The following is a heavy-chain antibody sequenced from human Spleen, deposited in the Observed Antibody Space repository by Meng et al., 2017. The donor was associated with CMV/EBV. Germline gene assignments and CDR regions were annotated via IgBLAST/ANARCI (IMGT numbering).Heavy chain of an antibody. Sequence: SSGSYYWSWLRQPPGKGLEWIGYIYYSGSTNYNPSLKSRVTISVDTSKNQFSLKLSSVTAADTAVYYCARDILNYYDSSGYSRYFDLWGRGTLVTVSS. J-gene: IGHJ2*01. D-gene: IGHD3-22*01. CDR2: IYYSGST. CDR1: SSGSYY. CDR3: ARDILNYYDSSGYSRYFDL. V-gene: IGHV4-61*01.